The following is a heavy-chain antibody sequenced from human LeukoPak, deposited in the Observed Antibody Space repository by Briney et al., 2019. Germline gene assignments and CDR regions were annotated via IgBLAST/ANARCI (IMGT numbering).Heavy chain of an antibody. CDR1: GFTFSSYG. Sequence: SGGSLRLSCAASGFTFSSYGMSWVRQAPGKGLEWVSAIRGSGGSTYYADSVKGRFTISRDNSKNTLNLQMNSLRAEDTAVYYCAKNTIAAADPIDYWGQGTLVTVSS. D-gene: IGHD6-13*01. J-gene: IGHJ4*02. CDR3: AKNTIAAADPIDY. CDR2: IRGSGGST. V-gene: IGHV3-23*01.